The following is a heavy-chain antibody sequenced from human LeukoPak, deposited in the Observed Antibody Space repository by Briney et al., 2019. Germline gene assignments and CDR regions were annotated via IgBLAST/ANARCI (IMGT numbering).Heavy chain of an antibody. CDR1: GGSFSGYY. CDR3: ARGLEDHGVATNWFDP. D-gene: IGHD3-3*01. V-gene: IGHV4-34*01. Sequence: PSETLSLTCAVYGGSFSGYYWSWIRQPPGKGLEWIGEINHSGSTNYNPSLKSRVTISVDTSKNQFSLKLSSVTAADTAVYYCARGLEDHGVATNWFDPWGQGTLVTVSS. CDR2: INHSGST. J-gene: IGHJ5*02.